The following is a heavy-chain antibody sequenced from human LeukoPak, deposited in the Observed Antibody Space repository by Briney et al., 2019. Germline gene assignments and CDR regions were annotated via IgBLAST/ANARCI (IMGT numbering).Heavy chain of an antibody. V-gene: IGHV4-39*07. CDR3: ARAPWIQLWLGYYFDY. J-gene: IGHJ4*02. D-gene: IGHD5-18*01. CDR2: IYYSGST. Sequence: PSETLSLTCTVSGGSISSYYWVWIRQPPGKGLEWIGSIYYSGSTYYNPSLRSRVTISVDTSKNQFSLKLSSVTAADTAVYYCARAPWIQLWLGYYFDYWGQGTLVTVSS. CDR1: GGSISSYY.